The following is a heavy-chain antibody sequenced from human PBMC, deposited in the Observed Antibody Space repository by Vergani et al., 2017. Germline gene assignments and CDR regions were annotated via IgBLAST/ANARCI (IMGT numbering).Heavy chain of an antibody. CDR3: ARHLRGYSYGVFDY. CDR1: GDSISSGVYY. Sequence: QVQLQESGPGLVKPSQTLSLTCSVSGDSISSGVYYWNWIRQSPEKGLEWIGSLYASGSTYYSPSLKSRVAISIDTSKNHFSLRLSSVTAADTAVYYCARHLRGYSYGVFDYWGQGREVTVSS. D-gene: IGHD5-18*01. CDR2: LYASGST. V-gene: IGHV4-38-2*02. J-gene: IGHJ4*02.